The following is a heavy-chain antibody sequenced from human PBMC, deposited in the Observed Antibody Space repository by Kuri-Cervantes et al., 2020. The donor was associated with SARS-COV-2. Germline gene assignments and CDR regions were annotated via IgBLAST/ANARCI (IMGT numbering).Heavy chain of an antibody. D-gene: IGHD2-21*02. J-gene: IGHJ4*02. CDR2: IYHSGSA. CDR3: ARVVVTATYYFDC. CDR1: GGSISSSSYY. Sequence: SETLSLTCTVSGGSISSSSYYWGWIRQPPGKGLEWIGSIYHSGSAYYNPSLKSRVTISVDRSKNQFSLRLTSVTAADTAVYYCARVVVTATYYFDCWGQGTLVTVSS. V-gene: IGHV4-39*07.